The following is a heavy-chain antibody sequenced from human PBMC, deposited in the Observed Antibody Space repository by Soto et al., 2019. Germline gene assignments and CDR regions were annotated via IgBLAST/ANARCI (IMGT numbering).Heavy chain of an antibody. D-gene: IGHD3-22*01. Sequence: SETLSLTCTVSGGSISYGDYYWSWIRQPPGKGLEWIGYIYYSGSTYYNPSLKSRVTISVDTSKNQFSLKLSSVTAADTAVYYCARDSETYYYDSSGYSPSGFDYWGQGTLVTVSS. CDR3: ARDSETYYYDSSGYSPSGFDY. CDR1: GGSISYGDYY. CDR2: IYYSGST. J-gene: IGHJ4*02. V-gene: IGHV4-30-4*01.